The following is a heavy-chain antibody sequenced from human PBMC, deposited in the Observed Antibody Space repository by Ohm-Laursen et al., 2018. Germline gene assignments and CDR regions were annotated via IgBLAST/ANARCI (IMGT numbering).Heavy chain of an antibody. D-gene: IGHD6-19*01. CDR2: ISYDGSNK. CDR3: AREYSSGWYRGLYYFDY. V-gene: IGHV3-33*05. CDR1: GFTFSSYG. J-gene: IGHJ4*02. Sequence: SLRLSCAASGFTFSSYGMHWVRQAPGKGLEWVAVISYDGSNKYYAGSVKGRFTISRDNSKTTLYLQMNSLRAEDTAVYYCAREYSSGWYRGLYYFDYWGQGTLVTVSS.